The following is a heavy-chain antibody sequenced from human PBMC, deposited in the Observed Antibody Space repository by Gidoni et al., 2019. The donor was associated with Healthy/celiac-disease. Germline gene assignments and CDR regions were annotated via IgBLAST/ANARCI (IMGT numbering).Heavy chain of an antibody. Sequence: QLLESGGGLVQPGGSLRLSFAASGFPFRRYAMSWVRQAPGKGLEWVSAISGSGGSTYYADSVKGRFTISRDNSKNTLYLQMNSLRAEDTAVYYCAKDVSSGQWPQLYYFDYWGQGTLVTVSS. D-gene: IGHD6-19*01. J-gene: IGHJ4*02. CDR3: AKDVSSGQWPQLYYFDY. CDR1: GFPFRRYA. CDR2: ISGSGGST. V-gene: IGHV3-23*01.